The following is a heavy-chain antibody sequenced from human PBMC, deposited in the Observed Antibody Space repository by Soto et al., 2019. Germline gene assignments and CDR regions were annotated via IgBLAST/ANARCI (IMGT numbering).Heavy chain of an antibody. J-gene: IGHJ4*02. CDR2: ISWNSGSI. CDR1: GFTFDDYA. V-gene: IGHV3-9*01. D-gene: IGHD6-19*01. CDR3: AIGLRIAVAGSERFFDY. Sequence: EVQLVESGGGLVQPGRSLRLSCAASGFTFDDYAMHWVRQAPGKGLEWVSGISWNSGSIGYADSVKGRFTISRDNAKNSLYLQMNSLRAEDTALYYCAIGLRIAVAGSERFFDYWGQGTLVTVSS.